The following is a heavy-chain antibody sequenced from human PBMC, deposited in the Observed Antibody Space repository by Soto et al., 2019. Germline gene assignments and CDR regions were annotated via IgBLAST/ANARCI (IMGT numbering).Heavy chain of an antibody. J-gene: IGHJ3*02. Sequence: TSETLSLTCTVSGGSISSYYWSWIRQPPGKGLEWIGYIYYSGSTNYNPSLKSRVTISVDTSKNQFSLKLSSVTAADTAVYYCARAITSTSHAFDIWGQGTMVTVSS. CDR2: IYYSGST. V-gene: IGHV4-59*01. D-gene: IGHD1-20*01. CDR3: ARAITSTSHAFDI. CDR1: GGSISSYY.